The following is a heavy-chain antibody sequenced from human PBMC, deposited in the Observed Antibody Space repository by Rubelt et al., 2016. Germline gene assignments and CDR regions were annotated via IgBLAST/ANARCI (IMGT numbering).Heavy chain of an antibody. D-gene: IGHD3-3*01. V-gene: IGHV3-30*04. Sequence: PGRSLRLSCAASGFTFSSYAMHWVRQAPGKGLEWVAVISYDGSNKYYADSVKGRFTISRDNSKNTLYLQMNSLRAEDTAVYYCARGERATIFGVIGGMDVWGQGTTVTVSS. J-gene: IGHJ6*02. CDR2: ISYDGSNK. CDR1: GFTFSSYA. CDR3: ARGERATIFGVIGGMDV.